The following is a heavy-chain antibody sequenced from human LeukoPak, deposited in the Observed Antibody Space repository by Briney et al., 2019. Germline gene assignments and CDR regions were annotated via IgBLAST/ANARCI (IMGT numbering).Heavy chain of an antibody. CDR1: GFTFSSYA. Sequence: GGSLRLSCAAAGFTFSSYAMSWVRQAPGKGLEWVSAISGSGGSTYYADSVKGRFTISRDNSKNTLYLQMNSLRAEDTAVYYCAKMPNFDWLLDAFDIWGQGTMVTVSS. D-gene: IGHD3-9*01. V-gene: IGHV3-23*01. CDR2: ISGSGGST. J-gene: IGHJ3*02. CDR3: AKMPNFDWLLDAFDI.